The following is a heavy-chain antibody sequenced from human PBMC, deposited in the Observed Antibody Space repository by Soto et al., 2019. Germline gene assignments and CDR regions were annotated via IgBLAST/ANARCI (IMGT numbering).Heavy chain of an antibody. V-gene: IGHV6-1*01. CDR3: AKGGNLGPKTGYAFDP. D-gene: IGHD5-12*01. Sequence: QTLSITCAISGDSVSSNTASWSWIRQSPARGLEWLGRTYFRSKWYNDYAVCVKSRIIIDPDTSNNQFSLQLNSVTPEDTAVYFCAKGGNLGPKTGYAFDPWGQGIMVTVSS. J-gene: IGHJ5*02. CDR2: TYFRSKWYN. CDR1: GDSVSSNTAS.